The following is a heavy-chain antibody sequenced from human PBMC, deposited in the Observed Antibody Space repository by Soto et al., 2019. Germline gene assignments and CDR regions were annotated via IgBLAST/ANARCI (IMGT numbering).Heavy chain of an antibody. CDR2: IYYSGST. CDR3: ARHIHVYYFDY. Sequence: SETLSLTCTVSGGSISSCGYYWSWIRQHPGKGLEWIGYIYYSGSTYYNPSLKSRVTISVDTSKNQFSLKLSSVTAADTAVYYCARHIHVYYFDYWGQGTLVTVSS. V-gene: IGHV4-31*03. J-gene: IGHJ4*02. D-gene: IGHD3-16*01. CDR1: GGSISSCGYY.